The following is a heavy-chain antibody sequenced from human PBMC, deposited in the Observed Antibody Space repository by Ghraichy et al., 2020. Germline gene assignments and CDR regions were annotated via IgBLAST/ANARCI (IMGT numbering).Heavy chain of an antibody. D-gene: IGHD2-2*02. V-gene: IGHV1-2*02. CDR1: GYTFTGYY. CDR2: INPNSGGT. CDR3: AAWAPVVPAAIQRPLFDY. J-gene: IGHJ4*02. Sequence: ASVKVSCKASGYTFTGYYMHWVRQAPGQGLEWMGWINPNSGGTNYAQKFQGRVTMTRDTSISTAYMGLSRLRSDDTAVYYCAAWAPVVPAAIQRPLFDYWGQGTLVTVSS.